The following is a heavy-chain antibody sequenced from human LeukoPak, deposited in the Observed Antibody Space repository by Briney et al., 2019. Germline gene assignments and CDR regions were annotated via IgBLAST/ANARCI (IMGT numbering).Heavy chain of an antibody. CDR2: IKQDGSEK. V-gene: IGHV3-7*01. J-gene: IGHJ6*03. CDR3: ARDSTNGVFNYYYYMDV. D-gene: IGHD2-8*01. Sequence: GGSLRLSCAASGFTFSSYWMSWVRQAPGKGLEWVANIKQDGSEKYYVDSVKGRFTISRDNAKNSLYLQMNSLRAEDTAVYYCARDSTNGVFNYYYYMDVWGKGTTVTVSS. CDR1: GFTFSSYW.